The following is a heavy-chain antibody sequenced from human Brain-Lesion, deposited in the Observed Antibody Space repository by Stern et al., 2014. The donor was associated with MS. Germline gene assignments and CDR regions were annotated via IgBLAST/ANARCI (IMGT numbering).Heavy chain of an antibody. CDR1: GDSISSGDNY. CDR2: IYCIGST. V-gene: IGHV4-30-4*01. CDR3: ARGESSRYYYYFDY. Sequence: QVQLQESGPGLVKPSQTLSLTCNVSGDSISSGDNYWSWIRPSPGKGLEWIGYIYCIGSTFYNPSLKSRVTISVDTSQNQFSLRLSSVTAADTAVYYCARGESSRYYYYFDYWGQGTLVTVSS. D-gene: IGHD3-22*01. J-gene: IGHJ4*02.